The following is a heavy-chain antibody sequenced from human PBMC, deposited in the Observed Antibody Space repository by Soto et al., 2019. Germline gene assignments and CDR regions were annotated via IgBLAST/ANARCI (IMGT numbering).Heavy chain of an antibody. D-gene: IGHD6-13*01. J-gene: IGHJ4*02. CDR2: ISSSSSYI. CDR1: GFTFSSYS. V-gene: IGHV3-21*04. CDR3: AKALQGRQLEDFDY. Sequence: VQLVESGGGLVKPGGSLRLSCAASGFTFSSYSMNWVRQAPGKGLEWVSSISSSSSYIYYADSVKGRFTISRDNAKNSLYLQMNSLRAEDTAVYYCAKALQGRQLEDFDYWGQGTLVTVSS.